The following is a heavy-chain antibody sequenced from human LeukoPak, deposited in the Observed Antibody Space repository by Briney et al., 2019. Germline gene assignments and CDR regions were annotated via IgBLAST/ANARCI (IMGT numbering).Heavy chain of an antibody. CDR2: ISSSGSTI. D-gene: IGHD3-10*01. J-gene: IGHJ3*02. CDR3: ARTISEDQSHDAFDI. CDR1: GFTFSDYY. V-gene: IGHV3-11*04. Sequence: GGSLRLSCAASGFTFSDYYMSWIRQAPGKGLEWVSYISSSGSTIYYADSVKGRFTISRDNAKNSLYLQMNSLRAEDTAVYYCARTISEDQSHDAFDIWGQGTMVTVSS.